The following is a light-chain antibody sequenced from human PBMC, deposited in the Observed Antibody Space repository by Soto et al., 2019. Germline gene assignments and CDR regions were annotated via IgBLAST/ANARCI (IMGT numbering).Light chain of an antibody. CDR2: DAA. Sequence: EIVLTQSPGTLSLSPGERATLSCRARQTVSGTYLAWYQQKPGQAPRLLIYDAASRATGIPARFSGSGSGTDFTLTISRREPEDFAVYYCQQYGRTPYTFGQGTKLDIK. J-gene: IGKJ2*01. CDR3: QQYGRTPYT. CDR1: QTVSGTY. V-gene: IGKV3-20*01.